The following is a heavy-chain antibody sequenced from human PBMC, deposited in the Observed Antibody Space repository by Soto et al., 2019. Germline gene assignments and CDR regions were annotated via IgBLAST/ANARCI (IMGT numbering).Heavy chain of an antibody. J-gene: IGHJ4*02. CDR3: ARLVPGTWFGDY. CDR2: TSDGST. Sequence: EVQLLGSGGGSVQPGGSLRISCAASGFTFSNYGMTWVRQAPGKGLEWLSATSDGSTFYRESVKGRFTMSRDDSINMLFLHMSSLRAEDTATYYCARLVPGTWFGDYWGQGILVSVSS. D-gene: IGHD6-19*01. V-gene: IGHV3-23*01. CDR1: GFTFSNYG.